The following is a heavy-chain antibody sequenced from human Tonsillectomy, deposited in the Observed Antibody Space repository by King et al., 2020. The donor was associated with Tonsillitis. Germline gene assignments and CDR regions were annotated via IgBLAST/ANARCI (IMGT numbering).Heavy chain of an antibody. CDR2: IKSKTDGGTT. CDR1: GFTFSNAW. J-gene: IGHJ4*02. D-gene: IGHD3-10*01. Sequence: VQLVESGGGLVKPGGSLRLSCAASGFTFSNAWMSWVRQAPGKGLEWGGRIKSKTDGGTTDYAAPVKGRFTISRDDSKNTLYLQMNSLKTEDTAVYYCTTDIEGGSGRYWGQGTLGTVSS. CDR3: TTDIEGGSGRY. V-gene: IGHV3-15*01.